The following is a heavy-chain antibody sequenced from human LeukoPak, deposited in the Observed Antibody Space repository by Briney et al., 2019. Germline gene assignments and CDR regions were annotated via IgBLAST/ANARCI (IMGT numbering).Heavy chain of an antibody. D-gene: IGHD2-15*01. Sequence: GGSLRLSCAASGFTFSSYAMSWIRQAPGKGLEWVSTISGSGGGTYYADSVKGRFTISRDNSKNSLYLQMNSLRTEDTALYYCAKDMAGYCSGGSCYSGLDYWGQGTLVTVSS. CDR1: GFTFSSYA. V-gene: IGHV3-23*01. CDR2: ISGSGGGT. J-gene: IGHJ4*02. CDR3: AKDMAGYCSGGSCYSGLDY.